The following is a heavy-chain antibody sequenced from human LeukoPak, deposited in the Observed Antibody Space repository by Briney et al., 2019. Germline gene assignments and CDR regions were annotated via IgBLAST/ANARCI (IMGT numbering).Heavy chain of an antibody. CDR3: AREGYSGYDLHYYYYYMDV. D-gene: IGHD5-12*01. CDR1: GGSFSGYY. V-gene: IGHV4-34*01. CDR2: INHSGST. Sequence: SETLSLTCAVYGGSFSGYYWSWIRQPPGKGLEWIGEINHSGSTNYNPSLKSRVTISVDTSKNQFSLKLSSVTAADTAVYYCAREGYSGYDLHYYYYYMDVWGKGTTVTISS. J-gene: IGHJ6*03.